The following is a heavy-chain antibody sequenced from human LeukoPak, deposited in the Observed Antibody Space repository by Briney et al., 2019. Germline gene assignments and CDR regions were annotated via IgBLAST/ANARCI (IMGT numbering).Heavy chain of an antibody. CDR1: GFTFSGYS. D-gene: IGHD4-17*01. CDR3: ARGPTTLLDY. Sequence: GGSLRLSCAASGFTFSGYSMNWVRQAPGKGLEWVSSISSSSSYIYYADSVKGRFTISRDNAKNSLYLQMNSLRAEDTAVYYCARGPTTLLDYWGQGTLVTVSS. V-gene: IGHV3-21*01. J-gene: IGHJ4*02. CDR2: ISSSSSYI.